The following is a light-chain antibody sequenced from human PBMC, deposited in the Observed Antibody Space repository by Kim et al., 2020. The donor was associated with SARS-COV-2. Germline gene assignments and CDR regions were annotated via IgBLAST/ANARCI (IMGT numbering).Light chain of an antibody. CDR1: SADVGGYNY. Sequence: QSALTQPASVSGSPGQSITISCTGTSADVGGYNYVSWFQHHPDRAPKLIIYDVDKRPSGISDRFSGAKSGATASLTISGLQSDDGADYFCCSFTSHSNFWVFGGGTQLTVL. CDR2: DVD. J-gene: IGLJ3*02. V-gene: IGLV2-14*03. CDR3: CSFTSHSNFWV.